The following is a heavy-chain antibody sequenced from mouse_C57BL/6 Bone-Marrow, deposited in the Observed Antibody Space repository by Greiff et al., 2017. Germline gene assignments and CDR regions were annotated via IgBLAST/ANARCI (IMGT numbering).Heavy chain of an antibody. D-gene: IGHD1-3*01. CDR2: IYPGSGNT. Sequence: VQLQQSGAELVRPGASVKLSCKASGYTFTDYYINWVKQRPGQGLEWIARIYPGSGNTYYNEKFKGKATLTAEKSSSTPYMQLSSLTSEDSAVYLCDRGGCCGSGPFAYWGQGTLVTVSA. J-gene: IGHJ3*01. CDR3: DRGGCCGSGPFAY. CDR1: GYTFTDYY. V-gene: IGHV1-76*01.